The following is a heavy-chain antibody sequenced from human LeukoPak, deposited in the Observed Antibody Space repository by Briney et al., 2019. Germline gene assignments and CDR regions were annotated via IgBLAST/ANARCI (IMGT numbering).Heavy chain of an antibody. CDR2: TSPYNGNT. V-gene: IGHV1-18*01. CDR3: TRHFYGSGTYYHFDY. J-gene: IGHJ4*02. Sequence: ASVKVSCKASGYSFPSYGISWVRQAPGQGPEWMGWTSPYNGNTNYAQKLQGRATMTTDTSTSTAYLELRSLRSDDTAVYYCTRHFYGSGTYYHFDYWGQGTLVTVSS. D-gene: IGHD3-10*01. CDR1: GYSFPSYG.